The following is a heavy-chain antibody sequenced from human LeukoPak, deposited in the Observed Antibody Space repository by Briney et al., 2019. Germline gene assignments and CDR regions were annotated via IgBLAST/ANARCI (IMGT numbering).Heavy chain of an antibody. CDR3: ASDGHPFES. J-gene: IGHJ5*01. CDR1: GFSFRSYW. Sequence: GGSLRLSCAASGFSFRSYWMSWVRQAPGKGLEWVANINQDGSETYYVDSVKGRFTISRDNARNSLYLQMNSLRAQDTAVYYCASDGHPFESWGQGTLVTVSS. V-gene: IGHV3-7*01. CDR2: INQDGSET.